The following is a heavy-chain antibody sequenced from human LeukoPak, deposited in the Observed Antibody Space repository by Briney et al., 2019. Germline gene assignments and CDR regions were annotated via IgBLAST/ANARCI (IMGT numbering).Heavy chain of an antibody. CDR3: ARVFVKRDAFDI. V-gene: IGHV1-2*02. D-gene: IGHD3-16*02. Sequence: ASVKVSCKASGYTFTGYYMHWVRQAPGQGLEWMGWINPNTGVTNYAQKFQGRVTLTRDTSIITAYMELTRLRSDDTAVYYCARVFVKRDAFDIWGQGTMVTVSS. J-gene: IGHJ3*02. CDR1: GYTFTGYY. CDR2: INPNTGVT.